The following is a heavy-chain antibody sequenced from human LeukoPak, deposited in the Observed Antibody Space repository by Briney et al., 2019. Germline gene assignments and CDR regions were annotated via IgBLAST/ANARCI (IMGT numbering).Heavy chain of an antibody. CDR1: GYTFTSYD. V-gene: IGHV1-8*01. CDR3: ARGVSSSREDTFDP. J-gene: IGHJ5*02. CDR2: MNPNSGNT. Sequence: ASVKVSCKASGYTFTSYDINWVRQATGQGLEWMGWMNPNSGNTGYAQKFQGRVTMTRNTSISTAYMELSSLRPEDTAVYYCARGVSSSREDTFDPWGQGTLVTVSS. D-gene: IGHD6-6*01.